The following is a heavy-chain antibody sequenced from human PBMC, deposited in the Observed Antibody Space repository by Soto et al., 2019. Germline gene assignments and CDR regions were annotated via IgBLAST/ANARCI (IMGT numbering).Heavy chain of an antibody. CDR1: GVSISSGGYY. Sequence: SETLSLTCTVSGVSISSGGYYWGWIRQHPGKGLEWIGNIYHSGRTYYNPSLKSRVIMSVDTSKNHFSLNLNSVTAADTAMYFCAGVIGGDSEYYFDYWGQGTMVTVYS. J-gene: IGHJ4*02. V-gene: IGHV4-31*03. CDR3: AGVIGGDSEYYFDY. CDR2: IYHSGRT. D-gene: IGHD4-17*01.